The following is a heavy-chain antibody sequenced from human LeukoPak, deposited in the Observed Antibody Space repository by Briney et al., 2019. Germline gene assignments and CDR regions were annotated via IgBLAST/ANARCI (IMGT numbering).Heavy chain of an antibody. D-gene: IGHD2-15*01. CDR2: IYSGGST. J-gene: IGHJ4*02. Sequence: GGSLRLSCAASGFSVSSNYMSWVRQAPGKGLEWVSVIYSGGSTYYADSVKGRFTISRDNSKNTLYLQMNSLRAEDTAVYYCAREATPPYPPFDYWGQGTLVTVSS. V-gene: IGHV3-53*01. CDR1: GFSVSSNY. CDR3: AREATPPYPPFDY.